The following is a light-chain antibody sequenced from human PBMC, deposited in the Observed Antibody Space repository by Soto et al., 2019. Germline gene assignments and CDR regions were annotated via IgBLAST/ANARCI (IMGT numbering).Light chain of an antibody. CDR1: NIGGKS. Sequence: SYELTQPPSVSVAPGQTARITCGGNNIGGKSVHWYQQKPGQAPVQVVYDDSDRPSGIPERFSGSNSVNTATLTISRVAAGDEADYYCQVWESGRGVFGTGTKVTVL. CDR2: DDS. CDR3: QVWESGRGV. J-gene: IGLJ1*01. V-gene: IGLV3-21*02.